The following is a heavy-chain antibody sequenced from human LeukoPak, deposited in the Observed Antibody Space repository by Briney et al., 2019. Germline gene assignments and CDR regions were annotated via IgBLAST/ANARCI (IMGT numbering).Heavy chain of an antibody. J-gene: IGHJ4*02. Sequence: SETLSLTCAVYGGSFSGYYWSWIRQPPGKGLEWIGEINHSGSTNYNPSLKSRVTISVDTSKNQFSLKLSSLTAADTAVYYCARGRAATDIVVVPAAITNSGIVYWGQGTLVTVSS. CDR3: ARGRAATDIVVVPAAITNSGIVY. D-gene: IGHD2-2*02. V-gene: IGHV4-34*01. CDR1: GGSFSGYY. CDR2: INHSGST.